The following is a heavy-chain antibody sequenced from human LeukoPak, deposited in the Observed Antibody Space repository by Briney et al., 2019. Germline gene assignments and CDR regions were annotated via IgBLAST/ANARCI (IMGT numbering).Heavy chain of an antibody. J-gene: IGHJ5*02. CDR1: GFTFSSYA. D-gene: IGHD3-22*01. CDR2: ISGSGGST. Sequence: GGSLRLSCAASGFTFSSYAMSWVRQAPGKGLEWVLGISGSGGSTYFADSVKGRFTISRDNSKNTLYLQMNSLRAEDTAVYYCASFYYDSTSNWFDPWGQGTLVTVSS. V-gene: IGHV3-23*01. CDR3: ASFYYDSTSNWFDP.